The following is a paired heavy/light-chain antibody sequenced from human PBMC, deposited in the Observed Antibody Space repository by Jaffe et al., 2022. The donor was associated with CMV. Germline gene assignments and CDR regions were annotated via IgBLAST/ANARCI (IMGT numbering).Light chain of an antibody. CDR3: GTWDSILSVYL. J-gene: IGLJ1*01. Sequence: QSVLTQPPSVSAAPGQKVTISCSGGSSNIGNNYVAWYQHLPGTAPKLLIYKDNERPSGIPDRFSGSKSGTSATLGITGLQTGDEADYYCGTWDSILSVYLFGTGTKVTVL. CDR2: KDN. CDR1: SSNIGNNY. V-gene: IGLV1-51*02.
Heavy chain of an antibody. CDR2: IWYDGSNK. D-gene: IGHD6-19*01. CDR1: GFTLRTYG. J-gene: IGHJ4*02. CDR3: AREYDSGWYDPDY. Sequence: QVQLVESGGGVVQPGRSLRLSCAASGFTLRTYGMHWVRQAPGKGLEWVAVIWYDGSNKYYTDSVKGRFTISRDTSKNTLYLQMNTLRAEDTAVYYCAREYDSGWYDPDYWGQGTLVTVSS. V-gene: IGHV3-33*01.